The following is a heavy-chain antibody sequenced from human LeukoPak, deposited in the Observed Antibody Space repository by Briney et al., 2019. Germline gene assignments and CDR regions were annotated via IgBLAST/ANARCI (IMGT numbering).Heavy chain of an antibody. J-gene: IGHJ4*02. CDR2: VAATGGGG. CDR1: GFSFTTYV. D-gene: IGHD6-19*01. CDR3: AKVNPPRGGRSGWYEANDY. V-gene: IGHV3-23*01. Sequence: GGSLRLSCAASGFSFTTYVMSWVRQAPGKGLEWVSAVAATGGGGYYADSVKGRFTISRDNFKNTLYLQMNSLRADDTAVYYCAKVNPPRGGRSGWYEANDYWGQGTLVTVSS.